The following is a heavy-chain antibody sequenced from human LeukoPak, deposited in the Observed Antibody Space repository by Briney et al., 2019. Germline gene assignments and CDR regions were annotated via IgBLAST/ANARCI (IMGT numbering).Heavy chain of an antibody. CDR3: GTLLSNGPFDY. Sequence: ASVKVSCKASGYTFTSYGISWVRQAPGQGLERMGYIYPNSGATKYAQKFQGRVTMTRDTSISTAYMELSGLGSDDTAVYYCGTLLSNGPFDYWGQGSLVTVSS. V-gene: IGHV1-2*02. CDR1: GYTFTSYG. J-gene: IGHJ4*02. CDR2: IYPNSGAT.